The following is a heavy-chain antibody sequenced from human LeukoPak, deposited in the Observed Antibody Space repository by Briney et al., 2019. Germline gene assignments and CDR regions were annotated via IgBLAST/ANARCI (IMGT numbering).Heavy chain of an antibody. V-gene: IGHV3-73*01. D-gene: IGHD4-17*01. J-gene: IGHJ4*02. CDR3: TRRLMTTVNDY. CDR2: IRSKANDHAT. CDR1: GFTFSGSA. Sequence: GGSLKLSCAASGFTFSGSAMHWVRQSPGKGLEWVGRIRSKANDHATAYAASVKGRFTISRDDSKNTAYLQMNSLKTEDTAVYYCTRRLMTTVNDYWGQGTLVTVSS.